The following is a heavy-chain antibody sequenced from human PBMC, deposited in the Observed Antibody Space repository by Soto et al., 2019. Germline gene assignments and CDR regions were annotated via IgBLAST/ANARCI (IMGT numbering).Heavy chain of an antibody. CDR2: ISYDGSNK. D-gene: IGHD6-19*01. Sequence: QVQLVESGGGVVQPGRSLRLSCAASGFTFSSYGMHWVRQAPGKGLEWVAVISYDGSNKYYADSVKGRFTISRDNSKNALYLQMYSLRAEDTAVYYCAKDRFRIAVAAPFDSWGQGTLVTVSS. J-gene: IGHJ4*02. V-gene: IGHV3-30*18. CDR1: GFTFSSYG. CDR3: AKDRFRIAVAAPFDS.